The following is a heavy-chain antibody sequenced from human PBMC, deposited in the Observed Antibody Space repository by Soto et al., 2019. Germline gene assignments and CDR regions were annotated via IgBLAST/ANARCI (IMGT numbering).Heavy chain of an antibody. J-gene: IGHJ6*03. CDR2: MNPNSGNT. V-gene: IGHV1-8*01. Sequence: GASVKVSCKASGYTFTIYDSNWVRQATGQRLEWLGWMNPNSGNTGYAQKFQGRVTTTRNTSISTAYMELSSLRSEDTAVYYCARGHITMVRGVIRTRIYYMDVWGKGTTVTVSS. CDR1: GYTFTIYD. CDR3: ARGHITMVRGVIRTRIYYMDV. D-gene: IGHD3-10*01.